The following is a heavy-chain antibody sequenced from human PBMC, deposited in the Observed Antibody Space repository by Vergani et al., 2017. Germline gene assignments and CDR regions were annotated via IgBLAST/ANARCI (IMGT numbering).Heavy chain of an antibody. D-gene: IGHD1-26*01. Sequence: EVQLVESGGGLVQPGGSLRLSCAASGFTFSSYWTSWVRQAPGKGLEWVANIKQDGSEKYYVDSVKGRFTISRDNAKNSLYLQMNSLRAEDTAVYYCAREEWELPPGWFDPWGQGTLVTVSS. CDR2: IKQDGSEK. CDR3: AREEWELPPGWFDP. CDR1: GFTFSSYW. J-gene: IGHJ5*02. V-gene: IGHV3-7*01.